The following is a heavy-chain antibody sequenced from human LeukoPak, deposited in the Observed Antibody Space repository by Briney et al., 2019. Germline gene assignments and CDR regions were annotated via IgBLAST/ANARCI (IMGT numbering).Heavy chain of an antibody. J-gene: IGHJ4*02. D-gene: IGHD1-1*01. CDR2: ISGSGGRT. Sequence: GGSLRLSCAASGFTFGSYAMSWVRQAPGKGLEWVSAISGSGGRTYYADSVKGRFTISRDNSKNTLFLQMDSLRGEDTAVYYCAKDYHWLVDYWGQGTLVTVSS. V-gene: IGHV3-23*01. CDR3: AKDYHWLVDY. CDR1: GFTFGSYA.